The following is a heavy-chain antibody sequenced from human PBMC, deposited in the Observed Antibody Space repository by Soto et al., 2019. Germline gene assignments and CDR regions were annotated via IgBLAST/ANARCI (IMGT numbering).Heavy chain of an antibody. J-gene: IGHJ4*02. V-gene: IGHV4-59*05. Sequence: SETLSLTCPVSGGSISSYYWSWIRQPAGKGLEWIGSIYHSGRTYYNPSLKSRVSISIDTSKNQFSLKLSSVTAADTALYDCARQRTTVGTQAYFDYWGQGALVTVS. CDR2: IYHSGRT. CDR3: ARQRTTVGTQAYFDY. D-gene: IGHD2-21*02. CDR1: GGSISSYY.